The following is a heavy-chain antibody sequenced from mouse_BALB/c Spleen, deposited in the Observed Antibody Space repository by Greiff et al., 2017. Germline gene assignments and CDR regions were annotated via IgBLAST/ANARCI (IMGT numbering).Heavy chain of an antibody. CDR2: ISSGGSYT. CDR1: GFTFSSYA. CDR3: ARREGKDYAMDY. Sequence: EVKLVESGGGLVKPGGSLKLSCAASGFTFSSYAMSWVRQTPEKRLEWVATISSGGSYTYYPDSVKGRFTISRDNAKNTLYLQMSSLRSEDTAMYYCARREGKDYAMDYWGQGTSVTVSS. D-gene: IGHD1-3*01. J-gene: IGHJ4*01. V-gene: IGHV5-9-3*01.